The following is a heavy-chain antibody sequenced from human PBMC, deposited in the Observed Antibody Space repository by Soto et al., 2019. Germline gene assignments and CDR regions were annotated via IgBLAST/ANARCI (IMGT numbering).Heavy chain of an antibody. V-gene: IGHV3-23*01. J-gene: IGHJ4*02. D-gene: IGHD2-2*01. CDR2: ISGSGGST. Sequence: GGSLRLSCAASGFTFSSYAMSWVRQAPGKGLEWVSAISGSGGSTYYADSVKGRFTISRDNSKNTLYLQMNSLRAEDTAVYYCAKDRGTGGPYCSSTSCYFDYWGQGTLVTVSS. CDR1: GFTFSSYA. CDR3: AKDRGTGGPYCSSTSCYFDY.